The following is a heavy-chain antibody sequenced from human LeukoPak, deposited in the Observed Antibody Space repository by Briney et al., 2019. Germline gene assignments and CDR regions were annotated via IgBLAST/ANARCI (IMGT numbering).Heavy chain of an antibody. V-gene: IGHV4-39*01. CDR3: ARRPSGLFFNWFDP. CDR1: GGSISSSSYY. J-gene: IGHJ5*02. CDR2: IYYSGST. D-gene: IGHD3-3*01. Sequence: PSETLSLTCTVSGGSISSSSYYWGWIRQPPGKGLEWIGSIYYSGSTYYNPSLKSRVTISVDTSKNQFSLKLSSVTAADTAVYYCARRPSGLFFNWFDPWGQGTLVTVSS.